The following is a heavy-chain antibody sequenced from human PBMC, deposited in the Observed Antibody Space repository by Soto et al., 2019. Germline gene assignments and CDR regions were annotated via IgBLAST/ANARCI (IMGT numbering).Heavy chain of an antibody. CDR1: GFTVSSNY. D-gene: IGHD6-13*01. J-gene: IGHJ4*02. V-gene: IGHV3-66*01. Sequence: EVQLVESGGGLVQPGGSLRLSCAASGFTVSSNYMSWVRQAPGKGLERVSIIYSGGTTYYADSVKGRFTISRDISKNTLYLQMNSLRAEDTAVYYCARAGISQAAAGSLDCCPIDSWGQGTLVTVSS. CDR3: ARAGISQAAAGSLDCCPIDS. CDR2: IYSGGTT.